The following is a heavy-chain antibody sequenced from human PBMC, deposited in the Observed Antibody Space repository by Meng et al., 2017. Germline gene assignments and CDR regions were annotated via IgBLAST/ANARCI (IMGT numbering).Heavy chain of an antibody. Sequence: GGSLKISCAASGFTFSSYGMHWVRQAPGKGLEWVAVIWYDGSNKYYADSVKGRFTISRDNSKNTLYLQMNSLRAEDTAVYYCAREVGYDSSGYYPDYWGQGTLVTVSS. CDR1: GFTFSSYG. V-gene: IGHV3-33*01. CDR2: IWYDGSNK. J-gene: IGHJ4*02. CDR3: AREVGYDSSGYYPDY. D-gene: IGHD3-22*01.